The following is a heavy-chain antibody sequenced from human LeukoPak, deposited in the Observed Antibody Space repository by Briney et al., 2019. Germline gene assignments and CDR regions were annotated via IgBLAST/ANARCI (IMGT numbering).Heavy chain of an antibody. J-gene: IGHJ6*03. Sequence: PPETLSLTCTVSGGSISSYYWSWIRQPPGKGLEWIGYIYYSGSTNYNPSLRRRVTISVDTSRNQFSLQLNSVTAADTAVYYCARTPAGPPYYYMDVWGKGTTVTISS. D-gene: IGHD6-13*01. CDR2: IYYSGST. CDR1: GGSISSYY. CDR3: ARTPAGPPYYYMDV. V-gene: IGHV4-59*01.